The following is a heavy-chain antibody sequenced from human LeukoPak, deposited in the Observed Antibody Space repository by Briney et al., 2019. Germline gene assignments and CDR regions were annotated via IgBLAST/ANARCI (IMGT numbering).Heavy chain of an antibody. J-gene: IGHJ4*02. CDR3: ARSAYYYDSSGYGATFDY. CDR1: GYTFTSYY. Sequence: ASVKVSCKASGYTFTSYYMHWVRQAPGQGLEWMGIINPSGGSTSYAQKFQGRVTITADKSTSTAYMELSSLRSEDTAVYYCARSAYYYDSSGYGATFDYWGQGTLVTVSS. CDR2: INPSGGST. D-gene: IGHD3-22*01. V-gene: IGHV1-46*01.